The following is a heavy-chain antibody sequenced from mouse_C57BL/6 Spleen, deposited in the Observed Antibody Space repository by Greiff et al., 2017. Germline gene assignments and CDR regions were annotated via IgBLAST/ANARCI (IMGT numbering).Heavy chain of an antibody. J-gene: IGHJ2*01. V-gene: IGHV1-82*01. D-gene: IGHD1-1*01. CDR3: AREDYYGSSRDFDY. CDR1: GYAFSSSW. CDR2: IYPGDGDT. Sequence: QVQLQQSGPELVKPGASVKISCKASGYAFSSSWMNWVKQRPGKGLEWIGRIYPGDGDTNYNGKFKGKATLTADKSSSTAYMQLSSLTSEDSAVYFDAREDYYGSSRDFDYWGQGTTLTVSS.